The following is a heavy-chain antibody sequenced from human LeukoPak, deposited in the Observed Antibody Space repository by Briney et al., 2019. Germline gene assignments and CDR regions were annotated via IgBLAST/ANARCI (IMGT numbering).Heavy chain of an antibody. V-gene: IGHV1-18*01. CDR3: ARDFPEDIVVVPAANPFCY. Sequence: GASVKVSCKATGTTLSNYGITWVRQAPGRGLEWMGWISAYNGNTNYAQKFQGRATMTTDTSTSTAYMELRSLRSDDTAVYYCARDFPEDIVVVPAANPFCYWGQGTLVTVSS. D-gene: IGHD2-2*01. CDR2: ISAYNGNT. CDR1: GTTLSNYG. J-gene: IGHJ4*02.